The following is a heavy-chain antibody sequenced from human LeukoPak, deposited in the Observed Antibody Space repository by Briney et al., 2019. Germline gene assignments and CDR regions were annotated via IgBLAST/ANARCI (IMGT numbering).Heavy chain of an antibody. V-gene: IGHV1-18*01. Sequence: ASVKVSCKASGYTFTSYGISWVRQAPGQGLEWMGWISAYNGNTKYAQKLQGRVTMTTDTSTSTAYMELGSLRSDDTAVYYCARNQYDFWSGFRGVDPWGQGTLVTVSS. CDR1: GYTFTSYG. CDR2: ISAYNGNT. CDR3: ARNQYDFWSGFRGVDP. J-gene: IGHJ5*02. D-gene: IGHD3-3*01.